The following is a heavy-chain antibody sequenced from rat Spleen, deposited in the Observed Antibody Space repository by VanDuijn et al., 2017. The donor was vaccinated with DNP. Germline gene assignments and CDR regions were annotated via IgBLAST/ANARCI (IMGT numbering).Heavy chain of an antibody. D-gene: IGHD1-1*01. CDR2: ISIKTHNYAT. CDR1: GFTFSNGA. Sequence: EVQLVESGGGLVQPKESLKISCAASGFTFSNGAMYWVRQAPGKGLEWVATISIKTHNYATLYADSVKERFTISRDDSQSVVYLQMNNLKTDDTALYYCSTVGGYWGQGVMVSVSS. J-gene: IGHJ2*01. CDR3: STVGGY. V-gene: IGHV10-4*01.